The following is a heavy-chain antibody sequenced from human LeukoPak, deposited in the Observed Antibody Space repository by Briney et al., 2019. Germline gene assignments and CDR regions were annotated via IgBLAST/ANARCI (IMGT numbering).Heavy chain of an antibody. V-gene: IGHV3-30*18. J-gene: IGHJ4*02. CDR2: VSYDGSNK. CDR1: GFTFSSYG. CDR3: AKDWVAVAGQGIFDY. D-gene: IGHD6-19*01. Sequence: GGSLRLSCAASGFTFSSYGMHWVRQAPGKGLEWVAVVSYDGSNKYYADSVKGRFTISRDNSKNTLYLQMNSLRAEDTAVYYCAKDWVAVAGQGIFDYWGQGTLVTVSS.